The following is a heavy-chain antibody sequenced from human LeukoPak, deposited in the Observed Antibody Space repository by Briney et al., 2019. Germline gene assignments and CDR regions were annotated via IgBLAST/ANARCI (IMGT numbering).Heavy chain of an antibody. CDR3: ARQGTATGRHCSDP. J-gene: IGHJ5*02. CDR2: IYNSGST. D-gene: IGHD6-13*01. CDR1: GGSISSYY. Sequence: SETLSLTCTVSGGSISSYYWSWIRQPPGKGLEWIGFIYNSGSTNYNPSLKSRVTISVDTSKNQFSLKLSSVTAADTAVYYCARQGTATGRHCSDPWGQGTLVTVSS. V-gene: IGHV4-59*08.